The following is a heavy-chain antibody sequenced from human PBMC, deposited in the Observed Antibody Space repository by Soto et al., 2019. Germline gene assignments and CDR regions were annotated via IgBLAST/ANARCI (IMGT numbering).Heavy chain of an antibody. CDR3: AKRIAAPPYHYYSGMDV. CDR2: ISGSGGNT. CDR1: GFTFSSYA. J-gene: IGHJ6*02. Sequence: GGSLRLSCAASGFTFSSYAMSWVRQAPGKGLEWVSGISGSGGNTFYADSVKGRFTISRDNSKTTLYLQMNSLRAEDTAVYYCAKRIAAPPYHYYSGMDVWGQGTKVTVSS. D-gene: IGHD6-25*01. V-gene: IGHV3-23*01.